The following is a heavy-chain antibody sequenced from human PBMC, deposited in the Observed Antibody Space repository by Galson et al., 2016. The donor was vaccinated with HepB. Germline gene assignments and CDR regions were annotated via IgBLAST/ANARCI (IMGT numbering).Heavy chain of an antibody. J-gene: IGHJ4*02. D-gene: IGHD4/OR15-4a*01. CDR3: SRRGGAYDYGLF. CDR1: GYTFTNYW. Sequence: QSGAEVKKPGESLKISCKGSGYTFTNYWIGWVRQMPGKGLEWMGIIFPGDSDTRYRPSFQGQATISADKSISTAYLQWSSLKASDTAVYYCSRRGGAYDYGLFWGQGTLVTVSS. V-gene: IGHV5-51*01. CDR2: IFPGDSDT.